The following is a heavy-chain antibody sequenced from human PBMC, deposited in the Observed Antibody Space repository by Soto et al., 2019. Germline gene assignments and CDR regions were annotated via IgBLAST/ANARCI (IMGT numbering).Heavy chain of an antibody. Sequence: ASVKVSCKASGYTFTSYYMHWVRQAPGQGLEWMGIINPSGGSTSYAQKFQGRVTMTRDTSTSTVYMELSSLRSEDTAVYYCARDLGGGYDILTGLLAALDYWGQGTLVTVSS. J-gene: IGHJ4*02. D-gene: IGHD3-9*01. CDR2: INPSGGST. CDR3: ARDLGGGYDILTGLLAALDY. CDR1: GYTFTSYY. V-gene: IGHV1-46*01.